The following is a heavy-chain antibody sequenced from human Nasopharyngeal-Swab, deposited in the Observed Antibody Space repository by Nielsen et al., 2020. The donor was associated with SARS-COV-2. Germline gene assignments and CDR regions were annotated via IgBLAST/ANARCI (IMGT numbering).Heavy chain of an antibody. CDR1: GFTFSSYA. V-gene: IGHV3-23*01. CDR3: AKAKYMYYYYFGMDV. D-gene: IGHD2/OR15-2a*01. Sequence: GGSLRLSCAASGFTFSSYAMSWVRKVPGKGLEWVSAIRGGVGDTYYADSVTGRFTISRDNSKNTLYLQMNSLRAEDTAVYYCAKAKYMYYYYFGMDVWGQGTTVTVSS. CDR2: IRGGVGDT. J-gene: IGHJ6*02.